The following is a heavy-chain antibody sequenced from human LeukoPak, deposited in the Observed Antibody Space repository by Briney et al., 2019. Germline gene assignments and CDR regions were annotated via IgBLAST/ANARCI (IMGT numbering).Heavy chain of an antibody. CDR3: ARVSVAAGGFDY. CDR1: GYTFTGYY. J-gene: IGHJ4*02. CDR2: INPNSGGT. D-gene: IGHD2-15*01. Sequence: GASVTVSCKASGYTFTGYYMHWVRQAPGQGLEWMGWINPNSGGTNYAQKFQGRVTITADESTSTAYMELSSLRSEDTAVYYCARVSVAAGGFDYWGQGTLVTVSS. V-gene: IGHV1-2*02.